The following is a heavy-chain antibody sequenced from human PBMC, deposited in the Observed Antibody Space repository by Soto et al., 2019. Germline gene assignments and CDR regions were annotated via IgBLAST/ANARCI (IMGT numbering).Heavy chain of an antibody. CDR1: GGSISSYY. D-gene: IGHD6-6*01. CDR2: IHYSGST. V-gene: IGHV4-59*01. CDR3: ARAPISARPFFDY. J-gene: IGHJ4*02. Sequence: SETLCLTCTVSGGSISSYYWSWIRQPPGKGLEWVGDIHYSGSTNYNPSLKRRVTISTDTSKNQFSLNLSSVTAADTAVYYCARAPISARPFFDYWGQGTLVTVSS.